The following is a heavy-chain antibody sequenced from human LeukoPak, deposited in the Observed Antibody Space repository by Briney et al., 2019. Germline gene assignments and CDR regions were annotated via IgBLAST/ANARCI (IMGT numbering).Heavy chain of an antibody. D-gene: IGHD5-24*01. V-gene: IGHV3-20*01. CDR1: GFTFDDYG. CDR3: ARDGMATTIPPMIDY. CDR2: INWNGGST. J-gene: IGHJ4*02. Sequence: GGSLRLSCAASGFTFDDYGMSWVRQAPGKGLEWVSGINWNGGSTGYADSVKGRFTISRDNAKNSLYLQMNSLRAEDTALYHCARDGMATTIPPMIDYWGQGTLVTVSS.